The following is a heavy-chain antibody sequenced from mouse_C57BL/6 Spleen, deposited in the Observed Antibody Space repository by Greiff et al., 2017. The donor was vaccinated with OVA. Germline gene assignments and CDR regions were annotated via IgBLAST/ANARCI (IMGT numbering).Heavy chain of an antibody. J-gene: IGHJ2*01. CDR1: GFTFTDYY. CDR2: IRNKANGYTT. Sequence: EVKLLESGGGLVQPGGSLSLSCAASGFTFTDYYMSWVRQPPGKALEWLGFIRNKANGYTTEYSASVKGRFTISRDNSQSILYLQMNALRAEDSATYYCARTTMVTDYFDYWGQGTTLTVSS. V-gene: IGHV7-3*01. CDR3: ARTTMVTDYFDY. D-gene: IGHD2-2*01.